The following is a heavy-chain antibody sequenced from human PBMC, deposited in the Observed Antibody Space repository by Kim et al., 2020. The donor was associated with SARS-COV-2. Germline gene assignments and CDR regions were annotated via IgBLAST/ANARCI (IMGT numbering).Heavy chain of an antibody. Sequence: GGSLRLSCAASGFTFSSYDMHWVRQATGKGLEWVSAIGTAGDTYYPGSVKGRFTISRENAKNSLYLQMNSLRAGDTAVYYCAREATRYCSGGSCYSESYYGMDVWGQGTTVTVSS. D-gene: IGHD2-15*01. CDR3: AREATRYCSGGSCYSESYYGMDV. V-gene: IGHV3-13*01. CDR2: IGTAGDT. J-gene: IGHJ6*02. CDR1: GFTFSSYD.